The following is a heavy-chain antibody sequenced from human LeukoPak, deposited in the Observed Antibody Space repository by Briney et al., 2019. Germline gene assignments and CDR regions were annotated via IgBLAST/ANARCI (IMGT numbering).Heavy chain of an antibody. J-gene: IGHJ2*01. CDR1: GGSISSSSYY. Sequence: SETLSLTCTVSGGSISSSSYYWGWIRQPPGKGLEWIGSIYYSGSTYYNPSLKSRVTISVDTSKNQFSLKLSSVTAADTAVYYCAIQALYYYDSCGYPLPWYFDLWGRGTLVTVSS. CDR2: IYYSGST. V-gene: IGHV4-39*01. D-gene: IGHD3-22*01. CDR3: AIQALYYYDSCGYPLPWYFDL.